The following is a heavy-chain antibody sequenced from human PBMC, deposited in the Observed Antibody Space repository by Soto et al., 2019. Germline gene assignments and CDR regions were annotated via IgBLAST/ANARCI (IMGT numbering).Heavy chain of an antibody. Sequence: PGGSLRLSCAASGFTFSSYEMNWVRQAPGKGLERVSYISSSGSTIYYADSVKGRFTISRDNAKNSLYLQMNSLRAEDTAVYYCARDLGLRGFGMDVWGQGTTVTVSS. D-gene: IGHD3-10*01. V-gene: IGHV3-48*03. J-gene: IGHJ6*02. CDR3: ARDLGLRGFGMDV. CDR1: GFTFSSYE. CDR2: ISSSGSTI.